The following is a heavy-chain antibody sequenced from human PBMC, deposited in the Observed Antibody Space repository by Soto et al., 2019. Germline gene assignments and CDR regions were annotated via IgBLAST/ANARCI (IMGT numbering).Heavy chain of an antibody. J-gene: IGHJ4*02. CDR2: ISYDGSNK. CDR1: GFTFSSYA. D-gene: IGHD1-26*01. Sequence: QVQLVESGGGVVQPGRSLRLSCAASGFTFSSYAMHWVRQAPGKGLEWVAVISYDGSNKYYADSVKGRFTISRDNSKNTLYLQMNSLRAEDTAVYCCARAPGRVGALDYWGKGTLVTVSS. V-gene: IGHV3-30-3*01. CDR3: ARAPGRVGALDY.